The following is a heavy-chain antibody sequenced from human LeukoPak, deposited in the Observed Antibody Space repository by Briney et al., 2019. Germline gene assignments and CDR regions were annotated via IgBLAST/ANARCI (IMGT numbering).Heavy chain of an antibody. CDR3: ARGPLDYYDSSGYNDY. J-gene: IGHJ4*02. V-gene: IGHV1-18*01. D-gene: IGHD3-22*01. CDR1: GYTFTSYG. CDR2: ISAYNGNT. Sequence: GASVKVSCRASGYTFTSYGISWVRQAPGQGLEWMGWISAYNGNTNYAQKLQGRVTMTTDTSTSTAYMELRSLRSDDTAVYYCARGPLDYYDSSGYNDYWGQGTLVTVSS.